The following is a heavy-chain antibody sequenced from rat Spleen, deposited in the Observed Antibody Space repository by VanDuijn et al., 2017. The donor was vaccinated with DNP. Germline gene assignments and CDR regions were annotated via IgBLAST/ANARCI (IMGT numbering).Heavy chain of an antibody. V-gene: IGHV2S8*01. Sequence: QVQLKESGPGLVQPSQTLSLTCTVSEFSLTSYGVSWVRQPPGKGLEWIAAKSSGGSTYYNSALKSRLSISRDTSKSQVFLKMNSLQTEDTAMYFCARYYGYNYYAIDAWGQGTSVTVSS. D-gene: IGHD1-9*01. CDR3: ARYYGYNYYAIDA. J-gene: IGHJ4*01. CDR2: KSSGGST. CDR1: EFSLTSYG.